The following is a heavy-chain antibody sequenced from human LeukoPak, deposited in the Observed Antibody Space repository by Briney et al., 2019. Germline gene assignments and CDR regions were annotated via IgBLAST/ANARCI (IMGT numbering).Heavy chain of an antibody. CDR3: AKLAYSSSSSVDY. CDR1: GFTFSSYG. Sequence: PGGSLRLSCAASGFTFSSYGMHWVRQPPGKGLEWVAFIRYDGSNKYYADSVKGRFTISRDNSKNTLYLQMNSLRAEDTAVYYCAKLAYSSSSSVDYWGQGTLVTVSS. V-gene: IGHV3-30*02. CDR2: IRYDGSNK. J-gene: IGHJ4*02. D-gene: IGHD6-6*01.